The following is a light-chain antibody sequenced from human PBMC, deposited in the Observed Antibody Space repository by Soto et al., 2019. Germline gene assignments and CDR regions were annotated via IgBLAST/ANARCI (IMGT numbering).Light chain of an antibody. CDR2: RNN. CDR1: SSNIGTNY. J-gene: IGLJ3*02. CDR3: SACDDRLTGV. V-gene: IGLV1-47*01. Sequence: QSVLTQPPSASGAPGQRVTISCSGSSSNIGTNYVYWYQQLPGTAPKLLIYRNNQRPSGVHDRFSGYKSGTSTSLASSGLKSEDEAHYYCSACDDRLTGVFGGGTQLTVL.